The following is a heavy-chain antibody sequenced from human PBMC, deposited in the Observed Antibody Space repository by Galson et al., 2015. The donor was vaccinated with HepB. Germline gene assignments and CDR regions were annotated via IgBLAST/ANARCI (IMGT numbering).Heavy chain of an antibody. D-gene: IGHD2-2*01. V-gene: IGHV5-51*03. CDR1: GYSFTSYW. J-gene: IGHJ6*02. Sequence: QSGAEVKKPGESLKISCNGSGYSFTSYWIGWVRQMPGKGLEWMGIIYPGDSDTRYSPSFQGQVTISADKSISTAYLQWSSLKASDTAMYYCARVSQLLSGYYGMDVWGQGTTVTVSS. CDR3: ARVSQLLSGYYGMDV. CDR2: IYPGDSDT.